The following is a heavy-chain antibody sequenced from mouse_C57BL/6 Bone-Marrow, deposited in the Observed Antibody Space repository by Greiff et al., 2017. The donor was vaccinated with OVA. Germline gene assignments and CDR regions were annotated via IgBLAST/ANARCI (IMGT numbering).Heavy chain of an antibody. V-gene: IGHV5-4*03. CDR1: GFTFSSYA. Sequence: EVNLVESGGGLVKPGGSLKLSCAASGFTFSSYAMSWVRQTPEKRLEWVATISDGGSYTYYPDNVKGRFTISRDNAKNNLYLQMSHLKSEDTAMYYCARWGDWDYWGQGTTLTVSS. J-gene: IGHJ2*01. CDR2: ISDGGSYT. CDR3: ARWGDWDY.